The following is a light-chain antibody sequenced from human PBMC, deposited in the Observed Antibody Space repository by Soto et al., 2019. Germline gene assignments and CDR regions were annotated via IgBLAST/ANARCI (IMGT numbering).Light chain of an antibody. J-gene: IGLJ1*01. CDR1: SGDMGSYNR. CDR2: EVT. Sequence: QSALTQPASVSGSPGQSITISCTGTSGDMGSYNRVSWYQQHTGKAPKLIIYEVTDRPSGVSNRFSGSKSGNTASLTISRLQAEDEAEYYCSSYTNINTRACVFGTGTKLTVL. CDR3: SSYTNINTRACV. V-gene: IGLV2-14*01.